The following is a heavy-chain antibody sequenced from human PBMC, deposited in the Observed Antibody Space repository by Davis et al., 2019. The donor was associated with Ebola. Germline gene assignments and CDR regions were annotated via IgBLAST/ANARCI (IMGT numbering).Heavy chain of an antibody. D-gene: IGHD5-24*01. Sequence: GESLKISCAASGFTFSGSAMHWVRQASGKGLEWVGRIRSKANSYATAYAASVKGRFTISRDNSKNTLYLQMNSLRAEDTAVYYCAKDGGGVQAHYYYYYGMDVWGQGTTVTVSS. V-gene: IGHV3-73*01. CDR3: AKDGGGVQAHYYYYYGMDV. J-gene: IGHJ6*02. CDR1: GFTFSGSA. CDR2: IRSKANSYAT.